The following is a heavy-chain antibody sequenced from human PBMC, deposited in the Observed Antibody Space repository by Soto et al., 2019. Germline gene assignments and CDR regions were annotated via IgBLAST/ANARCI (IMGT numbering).Heavy chain of an antibody. CDR1: GGSFSGYY. J-gene: IGHJ6*02. Sequence: SETLSLTCAVYGGSFSGYYWSWIRQPPGKGLEWIGEINHSGSTNYNPSLKSRVTISVDTSKNQFYLKLSSVTAADTAVYYCARDKVSSYYGSGSYYGYYYYGMDVWGQGTTVTVSS. CDR2: INHSGST. CDR3: ARDKVSSYYGSGSYYGYYYYGMDV. D-gene: IGHD3-10*01. V-gene: IGHV4-34*01.